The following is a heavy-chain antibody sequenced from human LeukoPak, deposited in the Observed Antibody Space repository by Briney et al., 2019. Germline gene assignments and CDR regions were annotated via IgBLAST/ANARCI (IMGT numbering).Heavy chain of an antibody. CDR2: ISGYNGNT. D-gene: IGHD3-10*01. CDR1: GYTFTSYG. V-gene: IGHV1-18*01. CDR3: ARDRRRYYSGSGSYSPGY. Sequence: ASVKVSCKASGYTFTSYGISWVRQAPGQGLEWMGWISGYNGNTKYAQNLQGRVTMTTDTSTGTAYMELRTLRSDDTAVYYCARDRRRYYSGSGSYSPGYWGQGTLVTISS. J-gene: IGHJ4*02.